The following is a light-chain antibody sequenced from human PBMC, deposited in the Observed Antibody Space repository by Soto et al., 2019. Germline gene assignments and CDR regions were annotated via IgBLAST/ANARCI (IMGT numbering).Light chain of an antibody. CDR3: QQYKNWPRT. Sequence: VVVTQSPLSLPVTPGEPASMSCRASQSLLHTNGINYLHWYLQKPGQSPQLLIYLGSHRASGVPDRFSGSGSGTEFTLTISSLQSEDFAVYYCQQYKNWPRTFGRGTKVDIK. V-gene: IGKV2-28*01. CDR1: QSLLHTNGINY. CDR2: LGS. J-gene: IGKJ4*02.